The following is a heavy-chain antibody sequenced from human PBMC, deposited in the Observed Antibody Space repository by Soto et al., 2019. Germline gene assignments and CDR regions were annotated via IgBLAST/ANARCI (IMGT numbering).Heavy chain of an antibody. CDR1: GFTFSSYA. Sequence: EVQLLESGGGLVQPGGSLRLSCAASGFTFSSYAMSWVRQAPGKGLEWVSAISGSGGSTYYADSVKGRFTISRDNSKITLYLQMNSLRAEDTAVYYCAKDEPYYDILTGSSLGWCVSWVQGTLVTVSS. D-gene: IGHD3-9*01. CDR3: AKDEPYYDILTGSSLGWCVS. V-gene: IGHV3-23*01. CDR2: ISGSGGST. J-gene: IGHJ5*01.